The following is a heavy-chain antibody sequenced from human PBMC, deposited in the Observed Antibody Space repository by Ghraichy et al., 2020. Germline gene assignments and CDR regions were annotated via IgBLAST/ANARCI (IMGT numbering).Heavy chain of an antibody. D-gene: IGHD6-19*01. CDR2: ISYAGSNK. V-gene: IGHV3-30-3*01. Sequence: GGSLRLSCAASGFTFRSYAMHWVRPAPGKGLEWVAVISYAGSNKSYADSVKGRFTISRDNSKNTLYLQMNSLRAEDTAVYYCARSIAVAGTASYMDDAFDIWGQGTMVTVSS. J-gene: IGHJ3*02. CDR1: GFTFRSYA. CDR3: ARSIAVAGTASYMDDAFDI.